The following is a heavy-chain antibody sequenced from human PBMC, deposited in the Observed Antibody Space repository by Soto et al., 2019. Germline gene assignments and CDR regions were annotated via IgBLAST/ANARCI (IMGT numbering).Heavy chain of an antibody. Sequence: QVQLQESGPGLVKPSETLSLTCTVSGGSISSYYWSWIRQPAGKGLEWIGRIYTSGSTNYNPSLKSRVTMSVDTSKNQSSLKLSSVTAADTAVYYCARDRGSSWPNDAFDIWGQGTMVTVSS. CDR2: IYTSGST. D-gene: IGHD6-13*01. CDR1: GGSISSYY. V-gene: IGHV4-4*07. J-gene: IGHJ3*02. CDR3: ARDRGSSWPNDAFDI.